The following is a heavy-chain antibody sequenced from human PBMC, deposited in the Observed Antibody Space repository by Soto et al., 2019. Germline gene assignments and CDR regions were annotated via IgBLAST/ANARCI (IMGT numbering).Heavy chain of an antibody. J-gene: IGHJ4*02. CDR3: AKDFTHPFDY. CDR1: GFTFSSYA. Sequence: GGSLRLSCAASGFTFSSYAMSWVRQGPGKGLEWVSAISGSGGSAYYADSVKGRFTISRDNSKNTLHLQMNSLRAEDTAVYYCAKDFTHPFDYWGQGTLVTVPQ. CDR2: ISGSGGSA. V-gene: IGHV3-23*01.